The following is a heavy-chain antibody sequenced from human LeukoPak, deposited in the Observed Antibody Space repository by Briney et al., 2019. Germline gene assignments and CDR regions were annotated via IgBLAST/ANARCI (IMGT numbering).Heavy chain of an antibody. CDR2: ISYDGSNK. D-gene: IGHD3-10*01. CDR1: GFTFRSYG. CDR3: AKDISPMVRGVFDY. J-gene: IGHJ4*02. Sequence: GGSLRLSCAASGFTFRSYGMHWVRQAPGKGLEWVAVISYDGSNKYYADSVKGRFTISRDNSKNTLYLQMNSLRAEDTAVYYCAKDISPMVRGVFDYWGQGTLVTVSS. V-gene: IGHV3-30*18.